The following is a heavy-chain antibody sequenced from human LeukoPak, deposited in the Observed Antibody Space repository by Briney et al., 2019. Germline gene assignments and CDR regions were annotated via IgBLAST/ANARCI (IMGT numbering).Heavy chain of an antibody. J-gene: IGHJ6*03. Sequence: GGSLRLSCAASGFTFDDYGMSWVRQAPGKGLEWVSGINWNGISTGYADSVKGRFTISRDNAENSLYLQMNSLRAEDTAFYYCARAPLTRYWYESSFDHDTFYYYMDVWGKGTTVTVYS. D-gene: IGHD3-22*01. CDR2: INWNGIST. CDR1: GFTFDDYG. V-gene: IGHV3-20*04. CDR3: ARAPLTRYWYESSFDHDTFYYYMDV.